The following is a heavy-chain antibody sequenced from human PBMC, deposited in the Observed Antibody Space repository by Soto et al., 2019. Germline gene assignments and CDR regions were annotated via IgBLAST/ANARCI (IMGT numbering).Heavy chain of an antibody. CDR3: ARDQGPHYDFWSGTNWFDP. D-gene: IGHD3-3*01. V-gene: IGHV3-48*01. CDR1: GFTFSSYS. J-gene: IGHJ5*02. CDR2: ISSSSSTI. Sequence: GGSLRLSCAASGFTFSSYSMNWVRQAPGKGLEWVSYISSSSSTIYYADSVKGRFTISRDNAKNSLYLQMNSLRAEDTAVYYCARDQGPHYDFWSGTNWFDPWGQGTLVTVSS.